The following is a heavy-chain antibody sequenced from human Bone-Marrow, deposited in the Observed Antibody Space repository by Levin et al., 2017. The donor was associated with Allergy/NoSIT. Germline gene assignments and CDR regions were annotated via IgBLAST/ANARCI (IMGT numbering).Heavy chain of an antibody. CDR3: ATRPRWGDQHCFDL. CDR2: IYNTGTT. CDR1: ADSVTSGGHS. Sequence: TLSLTRGVTADSVTSGGHSWTWLRQPSGKRLEWLGYIYNTGTTYYNPSLESRLTISLDTSKHHSSLNLRSVTAADTAFYFCATRPRWGDQHCFDLWGQGTLVSVSS. J-gene: IGHJ5*02. V-gene: IGHV4-30-2*01. D-gene: IGHD2-21*02.